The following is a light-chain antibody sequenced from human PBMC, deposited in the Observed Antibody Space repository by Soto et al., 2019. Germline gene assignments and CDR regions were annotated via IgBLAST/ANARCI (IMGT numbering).Light chain of an antibody. V-gene: IGKV3-20*01. Sequence: EIVSTQSPGTLSLSPGERATLSCRASQTLINSFIAWYQQKPGQAPRLLIYDTSSRATGVPDRYSASGSGTDFTLTISRLEPEDFAVFFCQQYGTSEIIFGQGTRPE. J-gene: IGKJ5*01. CDR3: QQYGTSEII. CDR2: DTS. CDR1: QTLINSF.